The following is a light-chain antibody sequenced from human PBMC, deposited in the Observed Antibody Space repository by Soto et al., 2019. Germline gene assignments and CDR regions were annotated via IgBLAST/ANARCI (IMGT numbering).Light chain of an antibody. J-gene: IGKJ4*01. CDR2: AAS. Sequence: DIQLTQSPSFLSASVGDRVTITCRASQGISSYLAWYQQKPGKAPKLLIYAASTLQSGVPSRFSGSGSGTEFTLTISSLQPEYFATYYYQQLNSYPRTFGGGTKVEIK. V-gene: IGKV1-9*01. CDR3: QQLNSYPRT. CDR1: QGISSY.